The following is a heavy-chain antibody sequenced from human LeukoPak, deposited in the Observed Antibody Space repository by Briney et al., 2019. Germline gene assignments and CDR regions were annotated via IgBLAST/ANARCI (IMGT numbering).Heavy chain of an antibody. CDR3: ATRNNFEY. J-gene: IGHJ4*02. V-gene: IGHV3-7*01. CDR2: IRFDGSEI. CDR1: GFTSFSGHW. Sequence: GGSLRLSCTVSGFTSFSGHWMNWVRQAPGKGLEWVANIRFDGSEIGYGDSVEGRFIISRDNSKNSLYLQMNSLRAEDTAVYYCATRNNFEYWGQGTMVTVSS.